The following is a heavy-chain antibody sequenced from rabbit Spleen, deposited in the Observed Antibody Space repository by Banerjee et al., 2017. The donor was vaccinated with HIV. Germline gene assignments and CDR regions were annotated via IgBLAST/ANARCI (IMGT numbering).Heavy chain of an antibody. D-gene: IGHD1-1*01. V-gene: IGHV1S45*01. Sequence: QEQLEESGGGLVKPEGSLTLTCKASGFSFSDRDVMCWVRQAPGKGLEWIACINVATGKPVYATWAKGRFTISRTSSTTVTLRMTSLTAADTATYFCARDLVAVIGWNFNLWGPGTLVTVS. CDR2: INVATGKP. CDR1: GFSFSDRDV. J-gene: IGHJ4*01. CDR3: ARDLVAVIGWNFNL.